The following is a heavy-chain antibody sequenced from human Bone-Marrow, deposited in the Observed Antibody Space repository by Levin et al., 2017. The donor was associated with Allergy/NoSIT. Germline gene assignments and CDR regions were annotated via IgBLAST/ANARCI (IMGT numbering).Heavy chain of an antibody. CDR2: IKSKTDGGTT. Sequence: GGSLRLSCAASGFTFSNAWMSWVRQAPGKGLEWVGRIKSKTDGGTTDYAAPVKGRFTISRDDSKNTLYLQMNSLKTEDTAVYYCTTGQVTDGSGSYFSSPGYYYYGMDVWGQGTTVTVSS. CDR3: TTGQVTDGSGSYFSSPGYYYYGMDV. D-gene: IGHD3-10*01. CDR1: GFTFSNAW. V-gene: IGHV3-15*01. J-gene: IGHJ6*02.